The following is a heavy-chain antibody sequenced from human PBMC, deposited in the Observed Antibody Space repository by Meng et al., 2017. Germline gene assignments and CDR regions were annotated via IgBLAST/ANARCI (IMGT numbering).Heavy chain of an antibody. J-gene: IGHJ4*02. Sequence: AQLVHFGFGWKKPGASVTVSCKASGYTFTSHAMNWVRQAPGQGLGWMGWINTNTGNPTYAQGFTGRFVFSLDTSVSTAYLQISSLKAEDTAVYYCAREGRVDFDYWGQGTLVTVSS. D-gene: IGHD1-26*01. CDR2: INTNTGNP. CDR3: AREGRVDFDY. CDR1: GYTFTSHA. V-gene: IGHV7-4-1*02.